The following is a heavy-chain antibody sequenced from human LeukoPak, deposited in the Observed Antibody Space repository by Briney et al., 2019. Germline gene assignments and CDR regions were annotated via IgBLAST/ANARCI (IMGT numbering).Heavy chain of an antibody. CDR2: ISWSGTTT. D-gene: IGHD3-16*01. CDR3: AKDESTGGFAPGYFYGMGV. Sequence: GRSLRLSCVVSGFRFDDYGMHWVRQAPGKGLEWVSGISWSGTTTGYADSAKGRFTISRDSAKNSLYLQMDSLRVEDTALYYCAKDESTGGFAPGYFYGMGVWGQGTTVTVSS. J-gene: IGHJ6*02. CDR1: GFRFDDYG. V-gene: IGHV3-9*01.